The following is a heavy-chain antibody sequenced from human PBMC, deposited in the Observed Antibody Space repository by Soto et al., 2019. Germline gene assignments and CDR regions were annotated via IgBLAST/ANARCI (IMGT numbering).Heavy chain of an antibody. Sequence: GGSLRLSCAASGFTFSSYAMSWVRQAPGKGLEWVSAISGSGGSTYYADSVKGRFAISRDNSKNTLYLQMNSLRAEDTAVYYCAKGSRLDYDILTGYYPVKRVNDYWGQGTLVTVSS. D-gene: IGHD3-9*01. CDR2: ISGSGGST. CDR3: AKGSRLDYDILTGYYPVKRVNDY. V-gene: IGHV3-23*01. CDR1: GFTFSSYA. J-gene: IGHJ4*02.